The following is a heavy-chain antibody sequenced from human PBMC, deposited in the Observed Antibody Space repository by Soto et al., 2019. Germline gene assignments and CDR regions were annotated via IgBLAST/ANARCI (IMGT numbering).Heavy chain of an antibody. Sequence: GGSMRLSCAAAGFTLSSYAISWVRQAPGRGLEWVSAMSGSGGSTYYADSVKARFTICRDNTKNTLYLKMNSLRAEDMAVYYCAVDRPMFGVVIGLQDYYYGMDVWGQGTTVTVSS. CDR2: MSGSGGST. V-gene: IGHV3-23*01. CDR1: GFTLSSYA. CDR3: AVDRPMFGVVIGLQDYYYGMDV. D-gene: IGHD3-3*01. J-gene: IGHJ6*02.